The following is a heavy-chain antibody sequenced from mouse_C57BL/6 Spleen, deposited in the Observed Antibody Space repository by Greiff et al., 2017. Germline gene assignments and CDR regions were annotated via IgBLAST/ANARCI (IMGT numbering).Heavy chain of an antibody. CDR3: TGSSYWYFDV. J-gene: IGHJ1*03. CDR1: GFTFSNYW. CDR2: IRLKSDNYAT. D-gene: IGHD1-1*01. Sequence: EVQGVESGGGLVQPGGSMKLSCVASGFTFSNYWMNWVRQSPEKGLEWVAQIRLKSDNYATHYAESVKGRFTISRDDSKSSVYLQMNNLRAEDPGIYYCTGSSYWYFDVWGTGTTVTVSS. V-gene: IGHV6-3*01.